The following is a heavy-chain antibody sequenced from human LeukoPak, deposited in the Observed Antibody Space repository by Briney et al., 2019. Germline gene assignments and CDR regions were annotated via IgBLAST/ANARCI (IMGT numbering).Heavy chain of an antibody. CDR2: IYSGGST. J-gene: IGHJ3*02. D-gene: IGHD3-3*01. Sequence: GGSLRLSCAASGFTVSSNYMSWVRQAPGKGLEWVSVIYSGGSTYYADSVKGRFTISRDNAKNTLYLQMNSLRAEDTAVYYCARDQDYDFWSGYPTFGAFDIWGQGTMVTVSS. CDR3: ARDQDYDFWSGYPTFGAFDI. V-gene: IGHV3-66*01. CDR1: GFTVSSNY.